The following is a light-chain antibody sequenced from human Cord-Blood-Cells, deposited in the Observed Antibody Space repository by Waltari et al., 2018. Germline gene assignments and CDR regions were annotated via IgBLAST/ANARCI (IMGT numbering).Light chain of an antibody. J-gene: IGLJ1*01. CDR1: SSAVAGYNY. CDR3: SSYAGSNNFV. V-gene: IGLV2-8*01. Sequence: QSALTQPPSASGSPGQSVTISCTGTSSAVAGYNYVSWYQQHPGKAPKLMIYEVSKRPSGVPDRFSGSKSGNTASLTVSGLQAEDEADYYCSSYAGSNNFVFGTGTKVTVL. CDR2: EVS.